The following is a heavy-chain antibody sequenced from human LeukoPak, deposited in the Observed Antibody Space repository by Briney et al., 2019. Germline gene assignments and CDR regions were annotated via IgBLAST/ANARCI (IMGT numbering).Heavy chain of an antibody. V-gene: IGHV1-2*02. J-gene: IGHJ3*02. CDR3: ARADSSTRAVGDIVVVPAAIWGDDAFDI. CDR2: INPNSGGT. D-gene: IGHD2-2*02. Sequence: ASVKVSCKASGYTFTGYYMHWVRQAPGQGLEWMGWINPNSGGTNYAQKFQGRVTMTRDTSISTAYMELSRLRSDDTAVYYCARADSSTRAVGDIVVVPAAIWGDDAFDIWGQGTMVTVSS. CDR1: GYTFTGYY.